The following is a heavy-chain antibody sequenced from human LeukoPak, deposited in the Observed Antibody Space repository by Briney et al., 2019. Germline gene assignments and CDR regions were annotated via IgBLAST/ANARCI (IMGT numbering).Heavy chain of an antibody. CDR2: IASDGSST. CDR3: ARSERVYGDRPLDY. Sequence: PGGSLRLSCAASGFTFSSYWMNWVRQAPGKGLVWVSRIASDGSSTTYADSVKGRFSISRDNAKNTLYLQMNSLRAEDTAVYYCARSERVYGDRPLDYWGQGTLVTVSS. CDR1: GFTFSSYW. D-gene: IGHD4-17*01. J-gene: IGHJ4*02. V-gene: IGHV3-74*01.